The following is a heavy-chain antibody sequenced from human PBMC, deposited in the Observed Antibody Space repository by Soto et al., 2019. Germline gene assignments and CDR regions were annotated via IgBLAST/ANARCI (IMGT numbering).Heavy chain of an antibody. D-gene: IGHD2-15*01. CDR3: ARDDVLCVGGRCYGVPLDV. J-gene: IGHJ6*04. Sequence: GGSLRLSCAASGFTVSSKYMSWVRQAPGKGLEWVSLIQNVGPTYYADSVKGRFTISRDTSENTVHLQMDSLRAEDTAVYYCARDDVLCVGGRCYGVPLDVSGKGTTVTVSS. CDR1: GFTVSSKY. V-gene: IGHV3-66*01. CDR2: IQNVGPT.